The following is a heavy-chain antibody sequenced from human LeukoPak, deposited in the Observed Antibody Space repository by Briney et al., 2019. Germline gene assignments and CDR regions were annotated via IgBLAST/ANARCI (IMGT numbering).Heavy chain of an antibody. CDR1: GFTFSRYE. V-gene: IGHV3-48*03. CDR3: ARESEGDFWRGYGA. J-gene: IGHJ5*02. D-gene: IGHD3-3*01. CDR2: ISGSGSSI. Sequence: PGGSLRLSCSASGFTFSRYEMNWVRQAPGKGLEWVSYISGSGSSIYYVDSVKGRFAISRDNAKNSLYLQMNSLRAEDTAVYYCARESEGDFWRGYGAWGQGTLVTVSS.